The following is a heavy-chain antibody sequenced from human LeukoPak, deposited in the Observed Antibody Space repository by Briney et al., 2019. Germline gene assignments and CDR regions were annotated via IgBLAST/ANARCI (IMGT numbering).Heavy chain of an antibody. CDR3: ARGYGELNY. Sequence: GGSLRLSCAASGFTFSSYSMNWVRQAPGKGLEWVSYISSSSSGAYYADSVKGRFTISRDNAKGSLYLQMDSLTDEDTAVYYCARGYGELNYWGQGTLVTVSS. D-gene: IGHD4-17*01. V-gene: IGHV3-48*02. CDR1: GFTFSSYS. J-gene: IGHJ4*02. CDR2: ISSSSSGA.